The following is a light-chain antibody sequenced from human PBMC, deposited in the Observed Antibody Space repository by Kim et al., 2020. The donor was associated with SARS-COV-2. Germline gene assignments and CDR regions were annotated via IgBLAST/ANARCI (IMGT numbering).Light chain of an antibody. CDR2: DVS. J-gene: IGKJ2*01. V-gene: IGKV1-5*01. CDR1: TSISDY. CDR3: QQYKGYPYT. Sequence: ASVGDRVTITCRARTSISDYLDWYQQKPGKAPKLLIYDVSSLGDGVPTRFSGSGSRTEFAHTISGLQPDDFATYDCQQYKGYPYTFGQGTKLEI.